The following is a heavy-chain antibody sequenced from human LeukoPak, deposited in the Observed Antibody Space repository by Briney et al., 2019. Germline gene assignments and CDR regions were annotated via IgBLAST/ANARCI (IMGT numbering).Heavy chain of an antibody. J-gene: IGHJ4*02. CDR3: ARDISPYTYGFAY. V-gene: IGHV4-39*07. D-gene: IGHD5-18*01. CDR2: VYSSGST. Sequence: SETLSLTCTVSGGSIGSSSYNWGWIRQPPGKGLEWIGTVYSSGSTYYNPSLKSRLSILIDTSKSQFSLNLNSVTAADTAVYYCARDISPYTYGFAYWGQGTLVTVSS. CDR1: GGSIGSSSYN.